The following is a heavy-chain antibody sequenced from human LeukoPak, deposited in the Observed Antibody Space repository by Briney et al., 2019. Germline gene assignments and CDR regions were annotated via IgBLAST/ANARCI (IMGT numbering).Heavy chain of an antibody. CDR3: AKDRGDYVWGSYIDY. V-gene: IGHV3-23*01. CDR2: ISGSGGST. Sequence: AGGSLRLSCAASGFTFSSYAMSWVRQAPGKGLEWGSDISGSGGSTYYADSVKGRFTISRDNSKNTLYLQMNSLRAEDTAVYYCAKDRGDYVWGSYIDYWGQGTLVTVSS. J-gene: IGHJ4*02. D-gene: IGHD3-16*01. CDR1: GFTFSSYA.